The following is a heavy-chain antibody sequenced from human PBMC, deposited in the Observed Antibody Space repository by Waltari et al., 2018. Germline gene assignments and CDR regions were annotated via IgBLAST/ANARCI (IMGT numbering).Heavy chain of an antibody. V-gene: IGHV3-23*01. CDR1: GFTFSSHA. J-gene: IGHJ4*02. CDR3: AKESRYCSGGSCYSVDY. Sequence: EVQLLESGGGLVQPGGSLRLSCAASGFTFSSHAVSWVRQAPGKGLEWVSAISGSGGRTYYADSVKGRFTISRDNSKNTLYLQMNSLRAEDTAVYYCAKESRYCSGGSCYSVDYWGQGTLVTVSS. CDR2: ISGSGGRT. D-gene: IGHD2-15*01.